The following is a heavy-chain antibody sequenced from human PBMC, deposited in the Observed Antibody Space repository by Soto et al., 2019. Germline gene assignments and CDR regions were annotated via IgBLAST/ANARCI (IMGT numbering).Heavy chain of an antibody. Sequence: QVQLVESGGGVVQPGRSLRLSCAASGFTFSSYAMHWVRQAPGKGLEWVAVISYDGSNKYYADSVKGRFTISRDNSKNTLYLQMNSLRAEDTAVYYCARAKEDIVLVPAAMLYYYYGMDVWGQGTTVTVSS. CDR3: ARAKEDIVLVPAAMLYYYYGMDV. J-gene: IGHJ6*02. D-gene: IGHD2-2*01. CDR2: ISYDGSNK. V-gene: IGHV3-30-3*01. CDR1: GFTFSSYA.